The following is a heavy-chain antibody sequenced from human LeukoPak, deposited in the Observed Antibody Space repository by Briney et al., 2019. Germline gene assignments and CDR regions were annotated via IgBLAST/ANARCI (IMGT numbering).Heavy chain of an antibody. CDR3: ARDRGDYDILTGYYNVNYYMDV. CDR1: EFTFSTYA. J-gene: IGHJ6*03. D-gene: IGHD3-9*01. V-gene: IGHV3-23*01. CDR2: ISGSDGST. Sequence: GSLRLSCAASEFTFSTYAMSWVRQAPGKGLEWVSAISGSDGSTWYADSVRGRFTISRDTSKNTVFLQMNSLRAEDTAVYYCARDRGDYDILTGYYNVNYYMDVWGKGTTVTISS.